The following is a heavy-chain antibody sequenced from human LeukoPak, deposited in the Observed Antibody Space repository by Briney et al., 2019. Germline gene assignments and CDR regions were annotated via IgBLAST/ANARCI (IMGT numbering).Heavy chain of an antibody. J-gene: IGHJ6*03. CDR1: GFTFSTYS. CDR3: ARVIISYYHMDV. V-gene: IGHV3-21*01. CDR2: ISGRSYI. Sequence: SGGSLRLSCAACGFTFSTYSMSWVRQAPGKGLEWVSSISGRSYIDYADSVRGRFTISRDNAKNSLYLQMNSLRAEDTAVYYCARVIISYYHMDVWGKGTTVTVSS.